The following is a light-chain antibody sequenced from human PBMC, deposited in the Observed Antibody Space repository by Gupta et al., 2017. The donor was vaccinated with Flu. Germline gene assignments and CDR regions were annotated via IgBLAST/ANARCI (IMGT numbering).Light chain of an antibody. V-gene: IGKV1-39*01. CDR3: QQRVNTPWT. CDR1: QNINIY. J-gene: IGKJ1*01. CDR2: ASS. Sequence: DIQMTQSPLSLSASVGDRVTISCRASQNINIYLNWYQQKPGEPPDLLIYASSRVESGVPSRFSGNSSGTEFTLTISRRQPEDFATYYCQQRVNTPWTFGQGTKV.